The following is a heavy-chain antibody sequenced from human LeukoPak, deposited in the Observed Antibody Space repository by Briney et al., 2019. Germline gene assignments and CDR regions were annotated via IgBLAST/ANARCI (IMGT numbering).Heavy chain of an antibody. V-gene: IGHV5-51*01. D-gene: IGHD2-2*01. CDR2: IYPGDSDT. Sequence: GESLKISCRGSGYSFTTYWIGWVRQMTGKGLDWMGIIYPGDSDTRYSPSFQGQVTMSADKSINTAYLQWSSLKASDTAMYYCARRQGCSSTSCPPDSWGQGTLVTVSS. CDR3: ARRQGCSSTSCPPDS. J-gene: IGHJ4*02. CDR1: GYSFTTYW.